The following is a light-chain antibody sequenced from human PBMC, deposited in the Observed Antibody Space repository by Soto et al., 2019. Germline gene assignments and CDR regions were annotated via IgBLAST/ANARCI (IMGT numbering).Light chain of an antibody. V-gene: IGKV3-15*01. J-gene: IGKJ5*01. CDR1: QSVSSY. CDR2: DAS. Sequence: IVFTQSPSTLSLSPWESATLSFMASQSVSSYLAWYQQKPGQAPRLLIYDASTRATGVPARFSGSGSGTEFTLTISSLQSEDFAVYYCQQYNSGPYTLGQGTRLEI. CDR3: QQYNSGPYT.